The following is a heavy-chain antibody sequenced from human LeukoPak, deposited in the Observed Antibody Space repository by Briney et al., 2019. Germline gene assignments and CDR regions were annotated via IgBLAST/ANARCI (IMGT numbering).Heavy chain of an antibody. CDR3: AKARSFYSSSWTPLDAFDI. D-gene: IGHD6-13*01. CDR1: GFTFSSYA. V-gene: IGHV3-23*01. J-gene: IGHJ3*02. Sequence: PGGSLRLSCAASGFTFSSYAMSWVRQAPGKGLEWVSAISGSGGSTYYADSVKGRFTISRDNSKNTLYLQMDSLRAEDTAVYYCAKARSFYSSSWTPLDAFDIWGQGTMVTVSS. CDR2: ISGSGGST.